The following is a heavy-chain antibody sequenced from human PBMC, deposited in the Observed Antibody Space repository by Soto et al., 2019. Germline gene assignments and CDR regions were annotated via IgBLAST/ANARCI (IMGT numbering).Heavy chain of an antibody. J-gene: IGHJ4*02. D-gene: IGHD1-1*01. CDR2: IYYSGST. CDR1: GGSISSYY. CDR3: ARLATRSYFDS. V-gene: IGHV4-59*01. Sequence: QVQLQESGPGLVKPSETLSLTCTVSGGSISSYYWSWIRQPPGKGLEWIGYIYYSGSTNYNPSLTSRVTMSVGTSKNRCSLKMSSVTAADTAVYYCARLATRSYFDSWGQGTLVTVSS.